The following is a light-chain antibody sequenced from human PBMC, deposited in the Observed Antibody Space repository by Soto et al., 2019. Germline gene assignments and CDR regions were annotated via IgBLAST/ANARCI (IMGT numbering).Light chain of an antibody. Sequence: DIQMTQSPSIMSASVGARVPITCRASHNINRWLAWYPQKPGKAPKLLIYDASRLESGVPSRFGGSGSGTEFTLSISSLQPDDFAIYYCQEYNSYSGTFGPGTKVDI. CDR2: DAS. CDR3: QEYNSYSGT. CDR1: HNINRW. J-gene: IGKJ1*01. V-gene: IGKV1-5*01.